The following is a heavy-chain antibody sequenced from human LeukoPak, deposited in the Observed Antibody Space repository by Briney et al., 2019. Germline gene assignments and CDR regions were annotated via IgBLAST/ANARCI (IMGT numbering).Heavy chain of an antibody. V-gene: IGHV4-61*02. CDR1: GGSISSGSYY. Sequence: PSETLSLTCTVSGGSISSGSYYWSWIRQPAGKGLEWIGRIYTSGSTNYNPSLKSRATISVDTSKNQFSLKLSSVTAADTAVYYCAREPEGFLEWSPLDYWGQGTLVTVSS. D-gene: IGHD3-3*01. CDR2: IYTSGST. CDR3: AREPEGFLEWSPLDY. J-gene: IGHJ4*02.